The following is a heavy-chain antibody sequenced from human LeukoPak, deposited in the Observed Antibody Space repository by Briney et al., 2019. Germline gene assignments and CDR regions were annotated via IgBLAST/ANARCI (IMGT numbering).Heavy chain of an antibody. Sequence: SETLSLTCTVSGGSISSSSYYWGWIRQPPGKGLEWIGSIYYSGSTYYNPSLKSRVTISVDTSKNQFSLKLSSVTAADTAVYYCARDYAREQWLVLFPFPFDYWGQGTLVTVSS. CDR2: IYYSGST. CDR1: GGSISSSSYY. V-gene: IGHV4-39*07. CDR3: ARDYAREQWLVLFPFPFDY. J-gene: IGHJ4*02. D-gene: IGHD6-19*01.